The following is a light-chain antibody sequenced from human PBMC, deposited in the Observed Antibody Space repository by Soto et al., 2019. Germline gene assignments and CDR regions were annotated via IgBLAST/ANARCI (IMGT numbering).Light chain of an antibody. CDR3: QSYDSSLSGVV. V-gene: IGLV1-40*01. CDR1: SSNIGAGYD. CDR2: GNS. J-gene: IGLJ2*01. Sequence: QSVLTQPTSVSGALGQRVTISCTGSSSNIGAGYDVHWYQQLPGTAPKLLIYGNSNRPSGVPDRFSGSKSGTSASLAITGLQAEDEADYYCQSYDSSLSGVVFGGGTKLTVL.